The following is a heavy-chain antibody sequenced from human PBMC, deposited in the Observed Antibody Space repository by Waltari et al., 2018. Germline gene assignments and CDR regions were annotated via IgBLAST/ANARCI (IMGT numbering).Heavy chain of an antibody. V-gene: IGHV3-21*02. CDR2: ISSTSSDI. D-gene: IGHD6-13*01. J-gene: IGHJ6*02. Sequence: EVQLVESGGGLVKPGGSLRLSCAASGSPFNTSTMNWVRQAPGKGLEWVSSISSTSSDIYYADSVKGRFTISRDNAKSSLYLQLNSLRAEDTAVYYCAGGYSSYYGMDVWGQGTTVTVSS. CDR1: GSPFNTST. CDR3: AGGYSSYYGMDV.